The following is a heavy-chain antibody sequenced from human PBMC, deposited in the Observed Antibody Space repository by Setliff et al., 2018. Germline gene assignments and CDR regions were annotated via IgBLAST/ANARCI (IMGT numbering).Heavy chain of an antibody. J-gene: IGHJ6*02. CDR2: ISYDGITI. D-gene: IGHD2-15*01. V-gene: IGHV3-30*03. CDR3: ARRLPYFGMDV. Sequence: SGGSLRLSCAASGFTLRNSGMHWVRQAPGRGLEWVTFISYDGITIYSDSVRGRFTIFRDSAKNSHLQMNSLRAEDSAVYYCARRLPYFGMDVWGQGTTVTVSS. CDR1: GFTLRNSG.